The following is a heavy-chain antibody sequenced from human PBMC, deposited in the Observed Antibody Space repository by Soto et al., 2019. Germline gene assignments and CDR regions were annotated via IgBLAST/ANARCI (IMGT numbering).Heavy chain of an antibody. J-gene: IGHJ4*02. CDR1: GFTFSSYE. CDR2: ISSSGRTI. V-gene: IGHV3-48*03. CDR3: ARSGYNWNDGARGYFDY. D-gene: IGHD1-20*01. Sequence: EVQLVESGGGLVQPGGSLRLSCAASGFTFSSYEMNWVRQAPGKGLEWVSYISSSGRTIYYADAVKGRFTISRDNAKNSRYLPINSLRAEDTAVYYCARSGYNWNDGARGYFDYWGQGTLVTVSS.